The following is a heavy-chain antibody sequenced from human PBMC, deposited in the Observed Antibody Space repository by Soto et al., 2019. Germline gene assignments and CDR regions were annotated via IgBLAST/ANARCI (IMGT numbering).Heavy chain of an antibody. Sequence: QVQLVQSGAEVKKPGASVKVSCKASGYTFTSYGISWVRQAPGQGLEWMGWISAYNGNTNYAQKFQGRVTITADESTSTAYMELSSLRSEDTAVYYCASPHDSSGYYWNFDYWGQGTLVTVSS. V-gene: IGHV1-18*01. CDR1: GYTFTSYG. CDR3: ASPHDSSGYYWNFDY. J-gene: IGHJ4*02. CDR2: ISAYNGNT. D-gene: IGHD3-22*01.